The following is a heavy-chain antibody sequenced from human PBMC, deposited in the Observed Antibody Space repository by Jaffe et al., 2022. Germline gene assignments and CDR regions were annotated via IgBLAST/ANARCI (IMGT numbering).Heavy chain of an antibody. CDR3: ARGLAWVVPAAMLSRWFDP. CDR2: INHSGST. Sequence: QVQLQQWGAGLLKPSETLSLTCAVYGGSFSGYYWSWIRQPPGKGLEWIGEINHSGSTNYNPSLKSRVTISVDTSKNQFSLKLSSVTAADTAVYYCARGLAWVVPAAMLSRWFDPWGQGTLVTVSS. V-gene: IGHV4-34*01. CDR1: GGSFSGYY. J-gene: IGHJ5*02. D-gene: IGHD2-2*01.